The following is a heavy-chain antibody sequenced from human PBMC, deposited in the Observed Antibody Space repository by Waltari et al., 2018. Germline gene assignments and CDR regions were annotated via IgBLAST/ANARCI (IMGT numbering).Heavy chain of an antibody. CDR1: GFSFSDAR. D-gene: IGHD5-12*01. J-gene: IGHJ4*02. CDR2: RRSKADGGTI. CDR3: TTDRRRGYDPQFDY. V-gene: IGHV3-15*01. Sequence: EVQLVESGGGLVKPGGSLRLSCAASGFSFSDARMSWVRLAPGKGLGCVGRRRSKADGGTIDYAAPVKGRFTISRDDSKTTLYMQLNSLKDEDTAVYYCTTDRRRGYDPQFDYWGQGTLVTVSS.